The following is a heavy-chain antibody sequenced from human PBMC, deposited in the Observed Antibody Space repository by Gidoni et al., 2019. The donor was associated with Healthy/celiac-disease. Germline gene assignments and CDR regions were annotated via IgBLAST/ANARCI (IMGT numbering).Heavy chain of an antibody. V-gene: IGHV3-9*01. Sequence: EVQLVESWGGLVQPGRSLRLSCAASGFTFDAYAMHWVRQAPGKGLEWVSGISWNSGSIGYADSVKGRFTISRDNAKNSLYLQMNSLRAEDTALYYCAKDIVVVPADGGYGMDVWGQGTTVTVSS. CDR1: GFTFDAYA. J-gene: IGHJ6*02. CDR3: AKDIVVVPADGGYGMDV. D-gene: IGHD2-2*01. CDR2: ISWNSGSI.